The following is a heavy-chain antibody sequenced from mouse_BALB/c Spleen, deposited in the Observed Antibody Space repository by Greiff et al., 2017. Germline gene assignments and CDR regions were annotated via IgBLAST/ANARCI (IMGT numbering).Heavy chain of an antibody. CDR3: ARGSTATH. CDR1: GYTFTSYW. CDR2: INPSTGYT. V-gene: IGHV1-7*01. Sequence: QVQLQQSGAELAKPGASVKMSCKASGYTFTSYWMHWVKQRPGQGLEWIGYINPSTGYTEYNQKFKDKATLTADKSSSTAYMQLSSLTSEDSAVYYCARGSTATHWGQGTLVTVSA. D-gene: IGHD1-2*01. J-gene: IGHJ3*01.